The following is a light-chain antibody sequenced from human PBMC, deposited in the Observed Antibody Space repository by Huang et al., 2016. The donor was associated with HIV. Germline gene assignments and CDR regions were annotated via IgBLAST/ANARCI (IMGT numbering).Light chain of an antibody. CDR3: QQRSNWPLT. CDR1: QSVSSY. CDR2: DAS. V-gene: IGKV3-11*01. J-gene: IGKJ4*01. Sequence: EIVLTQSPAPLALSPGERATLSCRASQSVSSYFAWYQQKPGQAPRRLIYDASNRATGIPARFSGSGSGTDFTLTISSLEPEDFAVYFCQQRSNWPLTFGGGTKVGIK.